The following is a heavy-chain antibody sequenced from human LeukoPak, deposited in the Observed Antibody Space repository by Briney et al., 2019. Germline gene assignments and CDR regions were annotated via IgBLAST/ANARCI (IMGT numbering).Heavy chain of an antibody. J-gene: IGHJ4*02. CDR2: IYHSGST. V-gene: IGHV4-38-2*01. CDR1: GYSISSGYY. D-gene: IGHD3-3*01. Sequence: KPSETLSLTCAVSGYSISSGYYWGWIRQPPGKGLEWIGIIYHSGSTYYNPSLKSRVTISVDTSKNQFSLKLSSVTAADTAVYYCARVNRFLEWSNDYWGQGTLVTVSS. CDR3: ARVNRFLEWSNDY.